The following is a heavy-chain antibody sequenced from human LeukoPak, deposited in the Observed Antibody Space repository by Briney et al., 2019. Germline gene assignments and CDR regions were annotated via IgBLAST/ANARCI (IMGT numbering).Heavy chain of an antibody. D-gene: IGHD3-22*01. CDR1: GGTFSSYA. Sequence: GASVKVSCKASGGTFSSYAISWVRQAPGQGLEWMGRIIPILGIANYAQKFQGRVTITADKSTSTAYMELSSLRSEDTAVYYCASQDDRRWFDPWGQGTLVTVS. CDR2: IIPILGIA. V-gene: IGHV1-69*04. J-gene: IGHJ5*02. CDR3: ASQDDRRWFDP.